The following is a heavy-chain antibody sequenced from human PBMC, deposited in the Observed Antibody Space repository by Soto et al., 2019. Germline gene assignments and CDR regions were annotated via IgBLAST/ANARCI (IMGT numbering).Heavy chain of an antibody. D-gene: IGHD6-13*01. V-gene: IGHV3-48*03. J-gene: IGHJ6*02. CDR3: ARKGFSSSWYVYYGLDV. CDR2: ISTSGRTI. Sequence: QSGGSLRLSCTATGFTFSNYEMHWVRQAPGKGLEWVSSISTSGRTISYADSVKGRFTISRDNARNSLYLQMNSLRAEDTALYYCARKGFSSSWYVYYGLDVWGQGTTVTVSS. CDR1: GFTFSNYE.